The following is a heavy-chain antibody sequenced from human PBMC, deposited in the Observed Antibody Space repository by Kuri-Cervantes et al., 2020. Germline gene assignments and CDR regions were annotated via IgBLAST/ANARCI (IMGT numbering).Heavy chain of an antibody. D-gene: IGHD5-18*01. CDR1: GFTFDDYA. V-gene: IGHV3-9*01. CDR2: ISWNSGSI. Sequence: GGSLRLSCAASGFTFDDYAMHWVRQAPGKGLEWVSGISWNSGSIGYADSVKSRFTVSRDNAKNSLHLQMNSLRTEDTALYYCAKGYSYGSYWYFDLWGRGTLVTVSS. CDR3: AKGYSYGSYWYFDL. J-gene: IGHJ2*01.